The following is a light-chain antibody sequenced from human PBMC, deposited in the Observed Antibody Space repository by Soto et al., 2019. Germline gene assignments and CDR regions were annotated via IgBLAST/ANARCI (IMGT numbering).Light chain of an antibody. CDR1: QSISSY. J-gene: IGKJ2*01. CDR3: QQSYSTSVT. V-gene: IGKV1-39*01. CDR2: AAS. Sequence: DIQMTQSPSSLSASVGDRVTITCRASQSISSYLNWYQQKPGKAPKLLIYAASSLQSGVPSRFSGRGSGTDFPLTISSLQPEDFATYYCQQSYSTSVTFGQGTKLEIK.